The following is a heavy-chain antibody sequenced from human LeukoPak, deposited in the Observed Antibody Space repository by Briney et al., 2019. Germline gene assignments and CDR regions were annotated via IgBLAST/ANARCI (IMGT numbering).Heavy chain of an antibody. J-gene: IGHJ4*02. CDR2: ISGSGGST. V-gene: IGHV3-23*01. CDR3: ARQYYDFWSGFYTADYYFDY. Sequence: GGSLRLSCAASGFTFSSYAMSWVRQAPGKGLEWVSAISGSGGSTYYADSVKGRFTISRDNAQSSLYLQMNSLRAEDSAVYYCARQYYDFWSGFYTADYYFDYWGRGALVTVSS. CDR1: GFTFSSYA. D-gene: IGHD3-3*01.